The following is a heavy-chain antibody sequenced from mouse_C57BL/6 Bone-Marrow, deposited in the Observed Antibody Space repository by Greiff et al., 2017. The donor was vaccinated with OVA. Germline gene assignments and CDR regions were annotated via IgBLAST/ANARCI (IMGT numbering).Heavy chain of an antibody. CDR1: GYTFNSYW. CDR2: IDPSDSYT. J-gene: IGHJ2*01. Sequence: QVQLQQPGAELVMPGASVKLSCKASGYTFNSYWMHWVKQRPGHGLEWIGEIDPSDSYTNYNQKFKGKSTLTVDKSSSTAYMQLSSLTSEDSAVYYCARGGYDGYYFDYWGQGTTLTVSS. CDR3: ARGGYDGYYFDY. V-gene: IGHV1-69*01. D-gene: IGHD2-3*01.